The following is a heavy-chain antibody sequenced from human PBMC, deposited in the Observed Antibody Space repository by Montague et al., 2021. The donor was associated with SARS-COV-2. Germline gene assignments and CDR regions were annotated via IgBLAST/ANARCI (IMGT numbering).Heavy chain of an antibody. Sequence: TLSLTCAVSGGSISSGGYSWNWMRQPPGKGLEWIGYIYHSTNSYYNLTLQSRVTISLDSSKNQFTLNLTSVTDAATAVYYCARGSMVRGGRVYYGVDVWGQETTGTV. J-gene: IGHJ6*02. CDR1: GGSISSGGYS. CDR2: IYHSTNS. CDR3: ARGSMVRGGRVYYGVDV. V-gene: IGHV4-30-2*01. D-gene: IGHD3-10*01.